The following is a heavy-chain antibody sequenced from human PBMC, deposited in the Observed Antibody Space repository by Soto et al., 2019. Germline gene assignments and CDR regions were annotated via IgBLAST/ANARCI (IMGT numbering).Heavy chain of an antibody. V-gene: IGHV4-34*01. CDR2: INHSGST. CDR3: ARGARGYYDSSAYYSPYYFDY. J-gene: IGHJ4*02. CDR1: GGSFSGYY. Sequence: SETLSLTCAVYGGSFSGYYWSWIRQPPGKGLEWIGEINHSGSTNYNPSLKSRVTISVDTSKNQFSLKLSSVTAADTAVYHCARGARGYYDSSAYYSPYYFDYWGQGTLGTVSP. D-gene: IGHD3-22*01.